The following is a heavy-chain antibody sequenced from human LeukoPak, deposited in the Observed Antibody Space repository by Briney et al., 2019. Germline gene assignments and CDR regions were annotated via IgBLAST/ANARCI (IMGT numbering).Heavy chain of an antibody. CDR2: MNPNSGNT. V-gene: IGHV1-8*03. Sequence: ASVKVSCKASGYTFTSYDINWVRQATGQGLEWMGWMNPNSGNTGYAQKFQGRVTITRNTSISTAYMELSSLRSEDTAVYYCARGLVVATIYDILSGYRPRDYYFDYWGQGTLVTVSS. CDR3: ARGLVVATIYDILSGYRPRDYYFDY. J-gene: IGHJ4*02. D-gene: IGHD3-9*01. CDR1: GYTFTSYD.